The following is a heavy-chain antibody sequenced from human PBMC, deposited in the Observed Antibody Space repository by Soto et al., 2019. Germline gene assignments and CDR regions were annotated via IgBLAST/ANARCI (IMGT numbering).Heavy chain of an antibody. CDR2: ISYDGSNK. D-gene: IGHD6-19*01. V-gene: IGHV3-30-3*01. J-gene: IGHJ4*02. CDR1: GFTFSSYA. CDR3: ARDRDSSGWYIPFDY. Sequence: GGSLRLSCAASGFTFSSYAMHWVRQAPGKGLEWVAVISYDGSNKYYADSVKGRFTISRDNSKNTLYLQMNSLRAEDTAVYYCARDRDSSGWYIPFDYWGQGTLVTVSS.